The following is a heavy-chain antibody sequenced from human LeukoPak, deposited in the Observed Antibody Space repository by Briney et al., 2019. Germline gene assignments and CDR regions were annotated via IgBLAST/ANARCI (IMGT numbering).Heavy chain of an antibody. CDR2: IYTSGST. CDR3: ARGYDFWSGLVGGWFDP. J-gene: IGHJ5*02. CDR1: GGSISSYY. V-gene: IGHV4-4*07. D-gene: IGHD3-3*01. Sequence: SETLSLTCTVSGGSISSYYWSWIRQPAGKGLEWIGRIYTSGSTNYNPSLKSRVTMSVDMSKNQFSLKLSSVTAADTAVYYCARGYDFWSGLVGGWFDPWGQGTLVTVSS.